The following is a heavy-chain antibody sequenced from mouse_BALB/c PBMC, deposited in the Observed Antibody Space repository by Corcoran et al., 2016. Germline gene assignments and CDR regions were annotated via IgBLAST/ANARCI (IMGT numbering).Heavy chain of an antibody. CDR3: ANWDWYVDV. CDR2: LDPANGNT. J-gene: IGHJ1*01. V-gene: IGHV14-3*02. Sequence: EVHLQQSGSELVKPGASVKLSCTASGFNINDTFMHWVKQRPEQGLEWIGRLDPANGNTKYDAKFQGKATITADTSSHTAYLQLSSLTSEDTAVYYCANWDWYVDVWGGGTTVTVS. D-gene: IGHD4-1*01. CDR1: GFNINDTF.